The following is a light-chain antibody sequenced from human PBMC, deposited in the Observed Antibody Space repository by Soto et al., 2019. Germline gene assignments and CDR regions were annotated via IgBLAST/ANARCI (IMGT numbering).Light chain of an antibody. CDR1: NIGTKS. V-gene: IGLV3-21*04. CDR3: QLWDGSSDHPV. J-gene: IGLJ2*01. Sequence: SYELTQPPSVSVAPGKTATITCGENNIGTKSVHWYQQKPGQAPVMVISYDSDRPSGIPERFSGSNSGNTATLTISRVEAGDEADYYCQLWDGSSDHPVFGGGTKVTVL. CDR2: YDS.